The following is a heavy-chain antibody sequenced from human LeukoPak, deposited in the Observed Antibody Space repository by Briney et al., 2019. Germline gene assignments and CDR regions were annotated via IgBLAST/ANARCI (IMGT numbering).Heavy chain of an antibody. J-gene: IGHJ4*02. CDR3: ARGGFYGSGTYLDC. CDR2: ISYDGSKK. V-gene: IGHV3-30-3*01. CDR1: GFTFTSYT. D-gene: IGHD3-10*01. Sequence: PGGSLRLSCAASGFTFTSYTMHWVRQAPGKGLEWVAGISYDGSKKYYADSVKGRSTISRDNSKNTLYLQMDTLRAEDTANYYCARGGFYGSGTYLDCWGQGTLVIVSS.